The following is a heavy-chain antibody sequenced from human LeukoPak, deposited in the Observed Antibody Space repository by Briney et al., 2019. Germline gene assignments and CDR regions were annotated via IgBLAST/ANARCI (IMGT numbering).Heavy chain of an antibody. CDR2: ISSSGTTI. V-gene: IGHV3-48*03. CDR3: ARRIAARPPAFDY. CDR1: GFTFSSYA. J-gene: IGHJ4*02. Sequence: GGSLRLSCAASGFTFSSYAMNWVRQAPGKGLEWVSYISSSGTTIYYADSVKGRFTISRDNAKNSLYLQMNSLRAEDTAVYYCARRIAARPPAFDYWGQGTLVTVSS. D-gene: IGHD6-6*01.